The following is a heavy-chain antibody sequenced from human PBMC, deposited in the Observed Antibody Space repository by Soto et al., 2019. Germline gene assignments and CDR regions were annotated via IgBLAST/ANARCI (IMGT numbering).Heavy chain of an antibody. CDR2: ISYDGSNK. D-gene: IGHD3-22*01. CDR3: AKGLYYYDSSGWVPAEYFQH. V-gene: IGHV3-30*18. CDR1: GFTFSSYG. J-gene: IGHJ1*01. Sequence: QVQLVESGGGVVQPGRSLRLSCAASGFTFSSYGMHWVRQAPGKGLEWVAVISYDGSNKYYADSVKGRFTISRDNSKNTLYLQMNSLRAEDTAVYYCAKGLYYYDSSGWVPAEYFQHWGQGTLVTVSS.